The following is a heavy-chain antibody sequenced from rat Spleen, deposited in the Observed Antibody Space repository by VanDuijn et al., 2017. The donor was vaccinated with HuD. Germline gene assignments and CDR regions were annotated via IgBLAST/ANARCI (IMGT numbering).Heavy chain of an antibody. V-gene: IGHV5-29*01. CDR3: ARHGLGAWFFDY. Sequence: EVQLVESGGGLVQPGRSLKLSCAASGFTFSNYGMAWVRQAPTKGLEWVATISYDGSSTYYRDSVKGRFTISRDNAKSTLYLQMDSLRSEDTASYYCARHGLGAWFFDYWGQGVMVTVSS. CDR2: ISYDGSST. D-gene: IGHD5-1*01. J-gene: IGHJ2*01. CDR1: GFTFSNYG.